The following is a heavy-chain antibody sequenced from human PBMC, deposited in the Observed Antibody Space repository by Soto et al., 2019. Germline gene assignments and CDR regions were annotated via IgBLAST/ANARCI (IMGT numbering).Heavy chain of an antibody. CDR3: VRRHVSATGIDWFDP. CDR2: INAANGDT. Sequence: ASVKVSCKASGCTFTSYGIHWVRQAPGQRHEWMGWINAANGDTKYSPKFQGRVTITRDTSASTAYMELSSLRSEDTAVYYCVRRHVSATGIDWFDPWGQGTLVTVSS. J-gene: IGHJ5*02. D-gene: IGHD6-13*01. V-gene: IGHV1-3*01. CDR1: GCTFTSYG.